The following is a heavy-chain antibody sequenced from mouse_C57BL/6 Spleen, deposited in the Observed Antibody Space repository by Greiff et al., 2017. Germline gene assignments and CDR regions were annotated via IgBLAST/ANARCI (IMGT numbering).Heavy chain of an antibody. J-gene: IGHJ3*01. CDR3: ARAYGNSAWFAY. Sequence: QVQLQQPGAELVKPGASVKLSCKASGYTFTSYWMQWVKQRPGQGLEWIGEIDPSDSYTNYNQKFKGKATITVDTSSSTAYLQLSSLTSEDSAVYYAARAYGNSAWFAYWGQGTLVTVSA. CDR2: IDPSDSYT. CDR1: GYTFTSYW. D-gene: IGHD2-1*01. V-gene: IGHV1-50*01.